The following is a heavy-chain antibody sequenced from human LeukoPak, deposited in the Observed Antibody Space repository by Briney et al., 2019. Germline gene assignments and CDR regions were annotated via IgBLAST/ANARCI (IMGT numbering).Heavy chain of an antibody. CDR3: AKERDFWSAYRETSH. CDR2: ISGSGGST. D-gene: IGHD3-3*01. J-gene: IGHJ4*02. CDR1: GFTFSSYA. Sequence: GGSLRLSCAASGFTFSSYAMSWVRQAPGRGLEWVSAISGSGGSTYYADSVKGRLTISRDNSKNTLYLQMNSLRAEDTAVYYCAKERDFWSAYRETSHWGQGTLVTVPS. V-gene: IGHV3-23*01.